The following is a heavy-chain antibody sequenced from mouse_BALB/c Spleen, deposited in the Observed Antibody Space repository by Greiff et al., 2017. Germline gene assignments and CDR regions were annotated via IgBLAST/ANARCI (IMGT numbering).Heavy chain of an antibody. CDR1: GFTFSSYA. V-gene: IGHV5-9-3*01. J-gene: IGHJ4*01. CDR3: ARTGDD. Sequence: EVQGVESGGGLVKPGGSLKLSCAASGFTFSSYAMSWVRQTPEKRLEWVATISSGGSYTYYPDSVKGRFTISRDNAKNTLYLQMSSLRSEDTAMYYCARTGDDWGQGTSVTVSS. CDR2: ISSGGSYT.